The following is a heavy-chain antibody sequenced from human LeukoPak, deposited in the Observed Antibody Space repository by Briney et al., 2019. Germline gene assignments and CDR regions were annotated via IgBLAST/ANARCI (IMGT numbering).Heavy chain of an antibody. D-gene: IGHD1-14*01. J-gene: IGHJ5*02. V-gene: IGHV3-66*01. CDR3: ARDPYNVGWFDP. CDR2: IYSGGSI. CDR1: GFIVSSNY. Sequence: GSLRLSCAASGFIVSSNYMSWVRLAPGKGPEWVSVIYSGGSIYYADSVKGRFTISGDNSKNTLYLQMNSLRAEDTAVYYCARDPYNVGWFDPWGQGTLVTVSS.